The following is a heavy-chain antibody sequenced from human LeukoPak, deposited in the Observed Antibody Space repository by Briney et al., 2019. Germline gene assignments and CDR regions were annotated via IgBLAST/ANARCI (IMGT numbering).Heavy chain of an antibody. CDR3: ARQIAVPGKAAFDY. D-gene: IGHD6-19*01. CDR1: GGSISSYY. CDR2: IYTTGST. V-gene: IGHV4-4*07. J-gene: IGHJ4*02. Sequence: SETLSLTCTVSGGSISSYYWTWIRQPAGKGLEWIGRIYTTGSTNYNPSLNSRVTMSVDTSKNQFSLKLSSVTAADTAVYYCARQIAVPGKAAFDYWGQGTLVTVSS.